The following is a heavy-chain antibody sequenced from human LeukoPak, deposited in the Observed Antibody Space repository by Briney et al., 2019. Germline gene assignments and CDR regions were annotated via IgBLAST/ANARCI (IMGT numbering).Heavy chain of an antibody. J-gene: IGHJ4*02. Sequence: ASVKVSCKASGYTFTSYDINWVRQATGQGLEWMGWMNPNSGNTGYAQKFQGRVTMTRNTSISTAYMELSSLRSEDTAVYYCARGLRLASYSSGWYGTGGYWGQGTLVTVSS. CDR3: ARGLRLASYSSGWYGTGGY. V-gene: IGHV1-8*01. D-gene: IGHD6-19*01. CDR2: MNPNSGNT. CDR1: GYTFTSYD.